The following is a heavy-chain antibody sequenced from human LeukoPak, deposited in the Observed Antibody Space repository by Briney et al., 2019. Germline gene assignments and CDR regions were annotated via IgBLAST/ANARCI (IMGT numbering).Heavy chain of an antibody. Sequence: SETLSLTCAVYGGSFSGYYWSWIRQPPGKGLEWIGEINHSGSTNYNPSLKSRVTISVDTSKNQFPLKLSSVTAADTAVYYCARGVRQLPFDYWGQGTLVTVSS. V-gene: IGHV4-34*01. CDR2: INHSGST. D-gene: IGHD5-18*01. CDR1: GGSFSGYY. J-gene: IGHJ4*02. CDR3: ARGVRQLPFDY.